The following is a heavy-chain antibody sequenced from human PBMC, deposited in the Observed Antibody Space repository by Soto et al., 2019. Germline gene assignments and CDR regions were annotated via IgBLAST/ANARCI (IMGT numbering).Heavy chain of an antibody. CDR2: IAPIFDIS. CDR1: GGTFDSYT. D-gene: IGHD3-16*01. J-gene: IGHJ3*01. Sequence: QVQLVQSGAEVKKPGSSVRVSCKASGGTFDSYTISWVRQAPGQGLEWVSRIAPIFDISKYAPKFQGRVTITTDKSTSTAYMDLSGLTSEDTAVYYCATGAFGGRQQLVRDAFDFWGQGTMVTVSS. CDR3: ATGAFGGRQQLVRDAFDF. V-gene: IGHV1-69*02.